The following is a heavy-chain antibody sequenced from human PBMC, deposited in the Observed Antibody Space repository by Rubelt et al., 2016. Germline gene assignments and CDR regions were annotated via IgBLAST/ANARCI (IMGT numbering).Heavy chain of an antibody. Sequence: QLQMQESGPGLVKPSETLSLTCTVSGGSISRSNYYWAWIRQPPGKGLEWIGTVYYTGTTSYNPSLKSRFTMSLDTSKNQFSLNLNSVTAADTAVYYCSVLPDFDYWGQGTLVTVSS. CDR1: GGSISRSNYY. D-gene: IGHD4/OR15-4a*01. J-gene: IGHJ4*02. CDR3: SVLPDFDY. CDR2: VYYTGTT. V-gene: IGHV4-39*01.